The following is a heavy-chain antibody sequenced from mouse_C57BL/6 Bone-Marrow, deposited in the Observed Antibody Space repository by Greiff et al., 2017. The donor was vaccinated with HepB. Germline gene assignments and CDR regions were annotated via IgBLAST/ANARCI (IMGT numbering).Heavy chain of an antibody. V-gene: IGHV1-69*01. D-gene: IGHD2-4*01. CDR1: GYTFTSYW. Sequence: QVHVKQPGAELVMPGASVKLSCKASGYTFTSYWMHWVKQRPGQGLEWIGEIDPSDSYTNYNQKFKGKSTLTVDKSSSTAYMQLSSLTSEDSAVYYCAREGVYYDYDRLAYWGQGTLVTVSA. CDR3: AREGVYYDYDRLAY. J-gene: IGHJ3*01. CDR2: IDPSDSYT.